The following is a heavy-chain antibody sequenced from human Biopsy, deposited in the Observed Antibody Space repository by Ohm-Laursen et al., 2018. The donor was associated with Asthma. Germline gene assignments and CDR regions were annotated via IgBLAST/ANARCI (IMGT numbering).Heavy chain of an antibody. CDR3: ARVFESSEWGPFYHFGLHV. CDR1: GFSFSDYY. J-gene: IGHJ6*02. V-gene: IGHV3-11*01. Sequence: SLRLSCAASGFSFSDYYMTWMRQAPGKGLEWVSSISSSGSTTYPAESVKGRFTISRDNAQKSLFLQMGSLRAEDTAIYYCARVFESSEWGPFYHFGLHVWGQGTTVAVSS. CDR2: ISSSGSTT. D-gene: IGHD6-25*01.